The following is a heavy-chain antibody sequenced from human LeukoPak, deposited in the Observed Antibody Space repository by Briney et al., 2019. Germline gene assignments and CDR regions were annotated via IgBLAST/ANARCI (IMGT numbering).Heavy chain of an antibody. J-gene: IGHJ3*02. CDR2: ISGSGGST. CDR1: GFTFSSYA. D-gene: IGHD3-16*02. CDR3: ARAEITFGGVIVSGNAFDI. V-gene: IGHV3-23*01. Sequence: PGGSLRLSCAASGFTFSSYAMSWVRQAPGKGLEWVSAISGSGGSTYYADSVKGRFTISRDNAKNSLYLQMNSLRAEDTAVYYCARAEITFGGVIVSGNAFDIWGQGTMVTVSS.